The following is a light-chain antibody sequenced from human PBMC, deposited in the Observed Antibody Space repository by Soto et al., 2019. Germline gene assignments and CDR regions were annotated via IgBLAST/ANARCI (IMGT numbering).Light chain of an antibody. CDR2: WAS. Sequence: DIVMTQSPDSLAVSLGERATINCKSSQSVLYSSNNKNYLAWYQQKPGQPPKLLIYWASTRESGVPDRFSGSGSGSHFAHTISSRLAEDVAVYCCQQYYGNPPWTFGQGTKVEIK. CDR3: QQYYGNPPWT. V-gene: IGKV4-1*01. CDR1: QSVLYSSNNKNY. J-gene: IGKJ1*01.